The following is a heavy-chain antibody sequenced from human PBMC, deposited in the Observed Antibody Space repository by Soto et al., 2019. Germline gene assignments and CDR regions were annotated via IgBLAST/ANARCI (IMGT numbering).Heavy chain of an antibody. V-gene: IGHV3-15*07. CDR2: IRSETDGGTT. Sequence: NPGGSLRLSCAVSGVTLSNVWMNWVRQAPGRGPEWVGRIRSETDGGTTDYAAPVKGRFTISRDDSENTLYLQMNSLKTEDTAVYYCSHGYYQYFNSWGQGTLVTVSS. J-gene: IGHJ4*02. CDR1: GVTLSNVW. D-gene: IGHD1-26*01. CDR3: SHGYYQYFNS.